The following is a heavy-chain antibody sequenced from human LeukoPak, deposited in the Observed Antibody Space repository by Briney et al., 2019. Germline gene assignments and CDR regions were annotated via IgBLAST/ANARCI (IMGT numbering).Heavy chain of an antibody. V-gene: IGHV3-23*01. D-gene: IGHD6-19*01. J-gene: IGHJ6*04. Sequence: PGGSLRLSCAASGFTFSSYAMSWVRQAPGKGLEWVSAISGSGGSTYYADSVKGRFTISRDNSKNTLYLQMNSLRAEDTAVYYCAGPSEYSSGLGVWGKGTTVTVSS. CDR3: AGPSEYSSGLGV. CDR2: ISGSGGST. CDR1: GFTFSSYA.